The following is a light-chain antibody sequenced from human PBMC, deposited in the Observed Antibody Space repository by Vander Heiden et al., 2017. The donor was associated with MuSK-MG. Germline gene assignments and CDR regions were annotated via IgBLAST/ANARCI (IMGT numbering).Light chain of an antibody. Sequence: SYELPQSPSVSVSPGQTASITCSGDKLGDKYVCWYQQKPGQSPVLVIYEDGKRPSGIPERFSGSSSGKTANLTISGTQAVDEADDYCQSWDSTTWLFGGGTKLTVL. CDR1: KLGDKY. V-gene: IGLV3-1*01. CDR2: EDG. J-gene: IGLJ2*01. CDR3: QSWDSTTWL.